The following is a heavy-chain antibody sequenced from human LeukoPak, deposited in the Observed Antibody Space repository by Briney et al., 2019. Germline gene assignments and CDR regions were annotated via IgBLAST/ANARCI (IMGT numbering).Heavy chain of an antibody. Sequence: PGGSLRLSCAASGFTFSTYAMSWVRQAPGKGLEWVSAISGSGGSTYYADSVKGRFTISRDNSKNTLYLQMNSLRAEDTAVYYCARDVRTTLDGYKKYNWFDPWGQGILVTVSS. J-gene: IGHJ5*02. CDR3: ARDVRTTLDGYKKYNWFDP. D-gene: IGHD5-24*01. CDR1: GFTFSTYA. CDR2: ISGSGGST. V-gene: IGHV3-23*01.